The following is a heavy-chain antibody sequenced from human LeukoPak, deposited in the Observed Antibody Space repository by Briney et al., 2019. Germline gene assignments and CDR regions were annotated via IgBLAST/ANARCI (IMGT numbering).Heavy chain of an antibody. CDR3: AKAVVVAATYNLEGGWFDP. V-gene: IGHV3-9*01. CDR1: GFTFYDYA. CDR2: ISWNSGSI. Sequence: GGSLRLSCAASGFTFYDYAMHWVRQAPGKGLEWVSGISWNSGSIGYADSVKGRFTISRDNAKNSLYLQMNSLRAEDTALYYCAKAVVVAATYNLEGGWFDPWGQGTLVTVSS. D-gene: IGHD2-15*01. J-gene: IGHJ5*02.